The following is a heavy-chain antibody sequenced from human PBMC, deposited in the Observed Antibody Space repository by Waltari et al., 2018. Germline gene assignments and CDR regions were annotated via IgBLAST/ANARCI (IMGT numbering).Heavy chain of an antibody. V-gene: IGHV1-2*02. J-gene: IGHJ4*02. CDR2: SNPNSGGT. D-gene: IGHD2-15*01. Sequence: QVQLVQSGAEVKKPGASVKVSCKASGYTFTGYYMHWVRQAPGQGLEWMGWSNPNSGGTNDAKKLQGRGTMTRDTAISTAYMELSRLRSDDTAVYYCARGGNGSGGSCYSPDYWGQGTLVTVSS. CDR1: GYTFTGYY. CDR3: ARGGNGSGGSCYSPDY.